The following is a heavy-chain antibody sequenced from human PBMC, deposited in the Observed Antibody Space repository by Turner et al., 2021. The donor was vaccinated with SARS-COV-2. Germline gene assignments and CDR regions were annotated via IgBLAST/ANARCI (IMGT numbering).Heavy chain of an antibody. Sequence: QLQLQESGPGLVKPSENLSLTCTVPGGPISSSGYYWCWIRQPPGKWLEWIGNIYYSGSTYYNPSLKSRVTISVDTSKNHFSLRLSSVTAADTAVYYCAILRFKSGYIFDYLVQGTLVTFSS. CDR3: AILRFKSGYIFDY. CDR1: GGPISSSGYY. J-gene: IGHJ4*02. D-gene: IGHD3-3*01. CDR2: IYYSGST. V-gene: IGHV4-39*02.